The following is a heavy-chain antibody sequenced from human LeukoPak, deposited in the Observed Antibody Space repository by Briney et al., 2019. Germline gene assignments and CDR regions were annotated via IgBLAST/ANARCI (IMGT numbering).Heavy chain of an antibody. CDR3: ARGRNWIKPFDY. CDR1: GGSINSY. D-gene: IGHD1/OR15-1a*01. CDR2: INHSGST. J-gene: IGHJ4*02. Sequence: PSETLSLTCTVSGGSINSYWSWIRQPPGKGLEWIGEINHSGSTNYNPSLKSRVTISVDTSKNQFSLKLSSVTAADTAVYYCARGRNWIKPFDYRGQGTLVTVSS. V-gene: IGHV4-34*01.